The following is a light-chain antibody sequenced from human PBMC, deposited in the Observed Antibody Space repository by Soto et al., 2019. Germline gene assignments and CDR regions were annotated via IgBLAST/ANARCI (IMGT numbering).Light chain of an antibody. CDR3: NSQRSSGTRV. CDR2: EVN. Sequence: QSALTQPASVSGSPGQSITISCTGTSSDVGTYTLVSWYQQHPGKAPKLVIYEVNKRPAGVSKRFSGSKSGDTASLTISGLQAEDEADYYCNSQRSSGTRVFGTGTKVTVL. V-gene: IGLV2-14*02. J-gene: IGLJ1*01. CDR1: SSDVGTYTL.